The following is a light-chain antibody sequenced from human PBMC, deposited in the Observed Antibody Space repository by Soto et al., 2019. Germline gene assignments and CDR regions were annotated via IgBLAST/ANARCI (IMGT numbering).Light chain of an antibody. V-gene: IGLV2-14*03. Sequence: QYALTQPASVSGSLGQSITISCTGTSSDVGGYNLVSWYQQHPGEAPKLMIYEVTNRPSGVSNRFSGSKSGNTASLTISGLQAEDEADYYCSSYIPRITDWAFGGGTKVTVL. CDR2: EVT. J-gene: IGLJ3*02. CDR1: SSDVGGYNL. CDR3: SSYIPRITDWA.